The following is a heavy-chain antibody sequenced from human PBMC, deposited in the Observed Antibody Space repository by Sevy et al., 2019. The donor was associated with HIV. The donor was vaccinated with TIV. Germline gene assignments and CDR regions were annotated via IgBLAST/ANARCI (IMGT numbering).Heavy chain of an antibody. V-gene: IGHV3-7*03. Sequence: QLGGSLRLSCVASGFTFSSYWMTWVRQAPGKGLEWVANIKVDGSEKYYVDSVKGRFTISRDNAKNSLYLQMNSLRAEDTAVYYCARDCNSPSCLWGLDVWGQGTTVTVSS. CDR3: ARDCNSPSCLWGLDV. CDR1: GFTFSSYW. J-gene: IGHJ6*02. D-gene: IGHD2-2*01. CDR2: IKVDGSEK.